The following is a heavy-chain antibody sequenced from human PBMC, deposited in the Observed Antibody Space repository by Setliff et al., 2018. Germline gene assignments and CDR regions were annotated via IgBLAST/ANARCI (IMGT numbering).Heavy chain of an antibody. Sequence: ASVKVSCKASGYTFTSYYMHWVRQAPGQRLEWMGWINGGNGNTKYLEKFQGRVTFTRDTSASTAYMEVSSLRSEDAAVYFCSVVDLGDYWGQGTLVTVSS. CDR3: SVVDLGDY. CDR1: GYTFTSYY. CDR2: INGGNGNT. D-gene: IGHD2-15*01. V-gene: IGHV1-3*01. J-gene: IGHJ4*02.